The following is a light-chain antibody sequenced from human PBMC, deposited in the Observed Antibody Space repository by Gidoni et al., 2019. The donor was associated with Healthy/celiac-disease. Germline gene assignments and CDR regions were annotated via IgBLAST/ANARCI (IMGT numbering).Light chain of an antibody. CDR2: LGS. J-gene: IGKJ1*01. CDR3: MQALQTPPT. V-gene: IGKV2-28*01. CDR1: QSLMHSNGYNY. Sequence: DIVMTQSPLYLPVTPVEQASLSCRSSQSLMHSNGYNYLDWYLQKPGQSPLLLIYLGSNRASGGPDRFSGSGSGTDFTLKISRVEAEDVGVYYCMQALQTPPTFGQGTKVEIK.